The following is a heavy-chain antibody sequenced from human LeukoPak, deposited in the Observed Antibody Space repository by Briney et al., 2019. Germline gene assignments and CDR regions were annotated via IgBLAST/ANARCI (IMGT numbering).Heavy chain of an antibody. V-gene: IGHV3-11*04. CDR3: ARAAVDIVAILDY. Sequence: GGSLRLSCAASGFTFSDYYMSWIRQAPGKGLEWVSYISSSGSTIYYADSVKGRFTISRDNAKNSLYLQMNSLRAEDTAVYYCARAAVDIVAILDYWGQGTLVTVSS. J-gene: IGHJ4*02. CDR1: GFTFSDYY. CDR2: ISSSGSTI. D-gene: IGHD5-12*01.